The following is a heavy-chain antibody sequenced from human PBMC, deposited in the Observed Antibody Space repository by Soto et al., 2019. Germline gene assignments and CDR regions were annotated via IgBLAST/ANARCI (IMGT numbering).Heavy chain of an antibody. V-gene: IGHV4-31*03. CDR3: STEAAYNQFFDN. CDR2: ISSSGST. J-gene: IGHJ4*02. Sequence: QVQLQESGPGLVKPSQTLSLTCTVSGGSISSGGYYWDWIRQHPGKGLEWIGYISSSGSTYYNPSLRSRVTILVDTSKNQFSPRLNSVTAADTAVYYCSTEAAYNQFFDNWGQGTLVTVSS. CDR1: GGSISSGGYY. D-gene: IGHD1-1*01.